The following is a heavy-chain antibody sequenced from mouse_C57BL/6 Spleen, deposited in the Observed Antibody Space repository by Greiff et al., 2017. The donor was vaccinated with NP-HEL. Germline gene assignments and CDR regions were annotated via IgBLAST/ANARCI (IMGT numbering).Heavy chain of an antibody. Sequence: QVQLQQSGAELVKPGASVKMSCKASGYTFTSYWITWVKQRPGQGLEWIGDIYPGSGSTNYNAKFKSKATLTVDTSSSTAYMQLSSLTSEDSAVYYCASLYYDYDSWYFDVWGTGTTVTVSS. J-gene: IGHJ1*03. CDR3: ASLYYDYDSWYFDV. CDR1: GYTFTSYW. CDR2: IYPGSGST. V-gene: IGHV1-55*01. D-gene: IGHD2-4*01.